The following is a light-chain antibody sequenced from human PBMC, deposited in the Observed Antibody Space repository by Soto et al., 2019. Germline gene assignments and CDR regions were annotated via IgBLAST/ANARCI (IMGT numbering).Light chain of an antibody. J-gene: IGKJ5*01. V-gene: IGKV1-9*01. CDR3: QQFNSYPIT. CDR1: QGISSN. Sequence: DIQMTQSPSSLSASVGDRVTITCRASQGISSNLASYQQKPGKAPKLLIYAASTLQSGVPSRFSGSGSGTEFTLTISSLQPEDFATYYCQQFNSYPITFGQGTRLEIK. CDR2: AAS.